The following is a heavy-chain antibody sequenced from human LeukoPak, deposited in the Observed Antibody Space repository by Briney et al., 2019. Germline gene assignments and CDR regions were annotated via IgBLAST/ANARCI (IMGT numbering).Heavy chain of an antibody. J-gene: IGHJ4*02. D-gene: IGHD6-19*01. CDR3: ARDFKAVAGYYFDY. V-gene: IGHV3-48*01. CDR1: GFTFSSYS. Sequence: PGGSLRLSCAASGFTFSSYSMNWVRQAPGKGLEWVSYISSSSSTIYYADSVKGRFTISRDNAKNSLYLQMNSLRAEDTAVYYCARDFKAVAGYYFDYWGQGTLVTVSS. CDR2: ISSSSSTI.